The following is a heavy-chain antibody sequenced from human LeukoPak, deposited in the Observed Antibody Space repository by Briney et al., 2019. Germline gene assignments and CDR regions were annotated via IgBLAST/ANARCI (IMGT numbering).Heavy chain of an antibody. CDR2: IYSGGST. V-gene: IGHV3-53*01. D-gene: IGHD1-26*01. CDR3: ARDQRVGATRYFQH. Sequence: GGSLRLCCAASGFTFSSNYMSWVRQATGKGLEWVSVIYSGGSTYYADSVKGRFTISRDNSKNTLYLQMNSLRAEDTAVYYCARDQRVGATRYFQHWGQGTLVTVSS. CDR1: GFTFSSNY. J-gene: IGHJ1*01.